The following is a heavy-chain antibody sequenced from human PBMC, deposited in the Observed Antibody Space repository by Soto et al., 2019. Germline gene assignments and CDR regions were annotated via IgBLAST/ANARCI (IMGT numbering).Heavy chain of an antibody. J-gene: IGHJ4*02. Sequence: QVQLQESGPGLVKPSQTLSLTCTVSGGSISSGGYYWSWIRQHPGKGLEWIGYIYYSGSTYYNPSLKSRVNIPVDTSKNQFSLKLSSVTAADTAVYYCAREGHNWNDGRPPLWGQGTLVTVSS. CDR2: IYYSGST. D-gene: IGHD1-20*01. CDR1: GGSISSGGYY. CDR3: AREGHNWNDGRPPL. V-gene: IGHV4-31*03.